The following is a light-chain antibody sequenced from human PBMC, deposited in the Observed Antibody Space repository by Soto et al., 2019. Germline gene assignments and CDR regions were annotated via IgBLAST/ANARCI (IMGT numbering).Light chain of an antibody. Sequence: QSALTQPASVSGSPGQSITISCTGTSDDVGGYNYVSWYQQHPGKAPKLMIFEVNNRPSGVSNRFSGSRSGNTASLTISGLQAEDEADYYCTSYTSSNTLYVFGTGTKVTVL. V-gene: IGLV2-14*01. CDR1: SDDVGGYNY. CDR2: EVN. CDR3: TSYTSSNTLYV. J-gene: IGLJ1*01.